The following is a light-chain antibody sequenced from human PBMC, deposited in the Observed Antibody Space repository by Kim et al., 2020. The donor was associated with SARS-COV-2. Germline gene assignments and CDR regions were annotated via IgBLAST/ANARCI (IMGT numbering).Light chain of an antibody. CDR3: QTWGTGV. CDR1: SGHSSYA. V-gene: IGLV4-69*01. J-gene: IGLJ3*02. Sequence: PVLTPSPSSFASLGASVKLTCTLSSGHSSYAIAWHQQQPEKGPRYLMKLNSDGSHSKGDGIPDRFSGSSSGAERYLSISSLQSEDEADYYCQTWGTGVFGGGTQLTVL. CDR2: LNSDGSH.